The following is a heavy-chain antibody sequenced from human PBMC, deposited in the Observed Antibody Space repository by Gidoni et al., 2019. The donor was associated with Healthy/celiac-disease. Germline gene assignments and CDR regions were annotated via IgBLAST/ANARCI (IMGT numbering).Heavy chain of an antibody. CDR2: MNPNSGNT. D-gene: IGHD6-19*01. J-gene: IGHJ4*02. CDR3: ARAVAGDY. V-gene: IGHV1-8*01. CDR1: GYTFTSYD. Sequence: QVQPVQSGAEAKKPGAPVTVSGMASGYTFTSYDINRVRQATGHGPEWMGWMNPNSGNTGYAQKFQGRVTMTRNTSISTAYMELSSLGSEDTAVYYCARAVAGDYWGQGTLVTVSS.